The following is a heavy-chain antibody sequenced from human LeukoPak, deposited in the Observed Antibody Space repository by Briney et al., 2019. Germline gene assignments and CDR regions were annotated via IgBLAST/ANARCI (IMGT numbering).Heavy chain of an antibody. V-gene: IGHV1-24*01. D-gene: IGHD3-10*01. CDR3: ATDKRGITMVRGVTAYF. CDR2: FDPEDGGT. CDR1: GYTLTELS. Sequence: VASVKVSCKVSGYTLTELSIHWVRQAPGKGLEWMGGFDPEDGGTIYAQKFQGRVTMTEDTSTDTAYMELSSLRSEDTAVYYCATDKRGITMVRGVTAYFWGQGTLVTVSS. J-gene: IGHJ4*02.